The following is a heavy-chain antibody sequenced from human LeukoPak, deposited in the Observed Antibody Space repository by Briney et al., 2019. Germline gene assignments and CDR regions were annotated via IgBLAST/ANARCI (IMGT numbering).Heavy chain of an antibody. Sequence: GESLKISCKASGYSFTSYWIGWVRQMPGKGLEWMGIIYPGDSDTRYSPSFQGQVTISADKSISTAYLQWSSLKASDTAMYYCARAYRECGVDCYRGGFDYWGQGTLVTVSS. D-gene: IGHD2-21*02. CDR3: ARAYRECGVDCYRGGFDY. J-gene: IGHJ4*02. CDR2: IYPGDSDT. V-gene: IGHV5-51*01. CDR1: GYSFTSYW.